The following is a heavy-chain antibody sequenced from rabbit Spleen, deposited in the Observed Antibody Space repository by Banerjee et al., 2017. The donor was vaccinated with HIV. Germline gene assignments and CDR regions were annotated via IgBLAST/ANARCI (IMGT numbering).Heavy chain of an antibody. J-gene: IGHJ4*01. Sequence: QEQLVESGGGLVQPGGSLKLSCKASGFDFRSYGVSWVRQAPGKGLQWIGSIDPVFDINYSANWVKGRFPVSSHNAQNTLYLQLNSLTAADTATYFCARDLTSVGGWNFNLWGPGTLVTVS. CDR1: GFDFRSYG. CDR2: IDPVFDIN. D-gene: IGHD1-1*01. V-gene: IGHV1S47*01. CDR3: ARDLTSVGGWNFNL.